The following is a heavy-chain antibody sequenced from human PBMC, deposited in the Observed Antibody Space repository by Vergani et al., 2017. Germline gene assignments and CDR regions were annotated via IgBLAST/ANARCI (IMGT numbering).Heavy chain of an antibody. D-gene: IGHD5-12*01. CDR2: IYYSGST. Sequence: QVQLQESGPGLVKPSQTLSLTCTVSGGSVSSGGHYWSWIRQHPGKGLEWIGYIYYSGSTYYNPSLKNRVTLSVDTSKNQFSLKLSSVTAADTAVYYCARGKRGYEDYWGQGTLVTVSS. J-gene: IGHJ4*02. V-gene: IGHV4-31*03. CDR3: ARGKRGYEDY. CDR1: GGSVSSGGHY.